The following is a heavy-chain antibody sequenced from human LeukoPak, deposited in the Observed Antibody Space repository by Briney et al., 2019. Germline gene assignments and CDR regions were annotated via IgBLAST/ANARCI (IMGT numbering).Heavy chain of an antibody. D-gene: IGHD3-22*01. CDR3: ARRQYYYDSSGYYYARPFDY. CDR1: SASITSSNY. CDR2: INHSGST. V-gene: IGHV4-4*02. J-gene: IGHJ4*02. Sequence: SGTLSLTCAVSSASITSSNYWSWVRQPPGKGLEWIGEINHSGSTNYNPSLKSRVTISVDTSKNQFSLKLSSVTAADTAVYYCARRQYYYDSSGYYYARPFDYWGQGTLVTVSS.